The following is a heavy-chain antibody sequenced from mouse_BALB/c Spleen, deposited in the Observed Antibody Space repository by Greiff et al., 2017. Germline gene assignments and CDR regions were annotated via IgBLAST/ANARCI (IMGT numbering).Heavy chain of an antibody. J-gene: IGHJ4*01. D-gene: IGHD2-4*01. CDR3: TREGITGIGYAMDY. CDR1: GFTFSSYT. V-gene: IGHV5-6-4*01. CDR2: ISSGGSYT. Sequence: EVQVVESGGGLVKPGGSLKLSCAASGFTFSSYTMSWVRQTPEKRLEWVATISSGGSYTYYPDSVKGRFTISRDNAKNTLYLQMSSLKSEDTAMYYCTREGITGIGYAMDYWGQGTSVTVSS.